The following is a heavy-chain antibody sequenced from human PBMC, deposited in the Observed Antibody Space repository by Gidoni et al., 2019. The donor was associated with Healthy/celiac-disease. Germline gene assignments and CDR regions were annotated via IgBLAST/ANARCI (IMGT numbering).Heavy chain of an antibody. CDR2: IYSGGST. J-gene: IGHJ6*02. CDR3: ARDSSSWYYYGMDV. V-gene: IGHV3-53*02. D-gene: IGHD6-13*01. CDR1: GFTVSSKY. Sequence: EVQLVETGGGFLPPGGSLRLACAASGFTVSSKYMSWVRPAPGKGLEWVSVIYSGGSTYYADYVKGRFTISRDNSKNTLYLQMNSLREEDTAVYYCARDSSSWYYYGMDVWGQGTKGKVSS.